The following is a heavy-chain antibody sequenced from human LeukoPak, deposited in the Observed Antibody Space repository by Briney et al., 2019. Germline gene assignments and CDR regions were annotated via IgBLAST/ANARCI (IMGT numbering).Heavy chain of an antibody. CDR1: GYTFTGYY. Sequence: ASVKVSCKASGYTFTGYYMHWARQAPGQGLEWMGWINPNSGGTNYAQKFQGRVTMTRDMSISTAYMELSRLRSDDTAVYYCAREESEYSSGWYYWFDPWGQGTLVTVSS. CDR3: AREESEYSSGWYYWFDP. J-gene: IGHJ5*02. CDR2: INPNSGGT. V-gene: IGHV1-2*02. D-gene: IGHD6-19*01.